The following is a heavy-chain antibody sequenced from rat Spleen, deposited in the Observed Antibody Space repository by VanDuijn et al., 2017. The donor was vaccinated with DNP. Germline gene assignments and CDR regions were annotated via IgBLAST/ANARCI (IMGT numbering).Heavy chain of an antibody. J-gene: IGHJ4*01. CDR2: INIDGGST. CDR1: GFTFTSFW. V-gene: IGHV5-58*01. CDR3: TRVGDYHDGGDGDVLDV. D-gene: IGHD1-12*02. Sequence: EVQLVESGGGLVQPGNSLKLSCAASGFTFTSFWMYWIRQAPGKGLEWIASINIDGGSTYYPDSVKGRFTISRDDAKNTLYLQMNSLRSEDTATYYCTRVGDYHDGGDGDVLDVWGQGTSVTVSS.